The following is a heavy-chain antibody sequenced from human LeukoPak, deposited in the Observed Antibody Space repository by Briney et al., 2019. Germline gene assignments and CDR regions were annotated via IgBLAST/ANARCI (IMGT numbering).Heavy chain of an antibody. D-gene: IGHD6-19*01. Sequence: PGGALRVSCAASGFTLSTYWMTWVRQAPGKGLEWVANIKQDGSEKYYVDSAKGRFTISRDNAKKLLYLQMNSLRVEDTAVYYCARDRGSSGRLGRFDNWGQGTLVTVSP. CDR1: GFTLSTYW. V-gene: IGHV3-7*01. CDR2: IKQDGSEK. J-gene: IGHJ4*02. CDR3: ARDRGSSGRLGRFDN.